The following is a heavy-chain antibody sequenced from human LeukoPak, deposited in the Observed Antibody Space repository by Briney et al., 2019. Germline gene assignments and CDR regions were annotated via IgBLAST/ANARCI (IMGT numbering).Heavy chain of an antibody. CDR2: ISSGSTSI. Sequence: GGSVRLSCAASGFTFSSYHMNWVRQAPGKGLDWVSYISSGSTSIYYADSVKGRFTISRDNPKNSLYLQMNSLRAEDTAVYYCASNSLIRGKGTDYWGQGTLVTVSS. D-gene: IGHD3-10*01. CDR3: ASNSLIRGKGTDY. CDR1: GFTFSSYH. V-gene: IGHV3-48*04. J-gene: IGHJ4*02.